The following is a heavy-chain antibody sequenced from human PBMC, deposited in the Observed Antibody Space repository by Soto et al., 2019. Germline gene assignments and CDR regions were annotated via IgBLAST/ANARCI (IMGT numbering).Heavy chain of an antibody. Sequence: GGSLRLSCAASGFTFSSYAMSWVRQAPGKGLEWVSAISGSGGSTYYADSVKGRFTISRDNSKNTLYLQMNSLRAEDTAVYYCAKELRYYDFWSGYYNHYYYMDVWGKGTTVTVSS. CDR2: ISGSGGST. D-gene: IGHD3-3*01. V-gene: IGHV3-23*01. CDR3: AKELRYYDFWSGYYNHYYYMDV. J-gene: IGHJ6*03. CDR1: GFTFSSYA.